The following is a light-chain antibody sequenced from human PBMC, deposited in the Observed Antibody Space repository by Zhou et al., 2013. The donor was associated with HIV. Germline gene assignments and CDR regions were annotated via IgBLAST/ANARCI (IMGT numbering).Light chain of an antibody. Sequence: QSALTQPSSASGSLGQSVTISCTGTSSDVGGHTHVSWYQQYPGRAPKLILYEVNERPSGVPDRFSGSKSGNTASLTVSGLQPEDEADYFCGSYAATNRNVFGSGTKVTVL. CDR1: SSDVGGHTH. CDR2: EVN. V-gene: IGLV2-8*01. J-gene: IGLJ1*01. CDR3: GSYAATNRNV.